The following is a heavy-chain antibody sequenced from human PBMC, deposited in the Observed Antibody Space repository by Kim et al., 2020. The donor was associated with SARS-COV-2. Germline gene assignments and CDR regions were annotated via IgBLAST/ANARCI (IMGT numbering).Heavy chain of an antibody. CDR2: INPSGGST. CDR3: ARDLHTVTSESRYYYGMDV. D-gene: IGHD4-4*01. J-gene: IGHJ6*02. V-gene: IGHV1-46*01. Sequence: ASVKVSCKASGYTFTSYYMHWVRQAPGQGLEWMGIINPSGGSTSYAQKFQGRVTMTRDTSTSTVYMELSSLRSEDTAVYYCARDLHTVTSESRYYYGMDVWGQGTTVTVSS. CDR1: GYTFTSYY.